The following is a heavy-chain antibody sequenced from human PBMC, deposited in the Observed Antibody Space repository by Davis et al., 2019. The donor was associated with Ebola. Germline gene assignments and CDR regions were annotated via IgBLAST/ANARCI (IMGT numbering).Heavy chain of an antibody. CDR2: ISGSGGST. V-gene: IGHV3-23*01. J-gene: IGHJ4*02. D-gene: IGHD3-16*01. Sequence: GASLKISCAASGFTFSSYAMSWLRQAPGKGLEWVSAISGSGGSTYYADSVQGRFTISRDNSKNTLYLQMNSLRAEDTAVYYCAKAGTNVYYWGQGTLVTVSS. CDR3: AKAGTNVYY. CDR1: GFTFSSYA.